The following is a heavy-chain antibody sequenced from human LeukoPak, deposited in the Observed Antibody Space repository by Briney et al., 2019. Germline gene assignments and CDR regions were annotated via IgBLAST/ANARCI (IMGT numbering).Heavy chain of an antibody. Sequence: GSPRLFCAASGFTFSSYGMSWVRQAPGKGLEWVSAISGSGGSTYYADSVKGRFTISRDNSKNTLYQQMNSLRAEDTAVYYCAKRPYCGGDCYPDYFDYWGQGTLVTVSS. V-gene: IGHV3-23*01. J-gene: IGHJ4*02. D-gene: IGHD2-21*02. CDR3: AKRPYCGGDCYPDYFDY. CDR1: GFTFSSYG. CDR2: ISGSGGST.